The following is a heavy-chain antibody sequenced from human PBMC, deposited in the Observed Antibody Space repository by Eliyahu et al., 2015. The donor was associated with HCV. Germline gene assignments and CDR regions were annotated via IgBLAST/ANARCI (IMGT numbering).Heavy chain of an antibody. V-gene: IGHV4-34*01. CDR1: GGSFSGYS. CDR2: INHSGTA. D-gene: IGHD3-10*01. CDR3: TLASLGGDLSSSFAP. J-gene: IGHJ5*02. Sequence: QVQLQQXGAGLLKPSETLSLXCAXYGGSFSGYSWTWFRQSAGKGLEWIGEINHSGTANYNPSLKSXVTISLDTSKTQFSLKLSSVTVADAAVYYCTLASLGGDLSSSFAPWGQGSLVTVS.